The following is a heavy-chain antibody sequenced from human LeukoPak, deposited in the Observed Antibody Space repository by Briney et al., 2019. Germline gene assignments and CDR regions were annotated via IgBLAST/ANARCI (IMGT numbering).Heavy chain of an antibody. CDR1: GGSISSYY. D-gene: IGHD3-22*01. CDR2: IYYSGST. J-gene: IGHJ3*02. CDR3: AREDYDSSGYYFVDI. Sequence: SETLSLTCTVSGGSISSYYWSWIRQPPGKGLEWIGYIYYSGSTNYNPSLKSRVTISIDTSKNQFSLKLSSVTAADTAVYYCAREDYDSSGYYFVDIWGQGTMVTVSS. V-gene: IGHV4-59*01.